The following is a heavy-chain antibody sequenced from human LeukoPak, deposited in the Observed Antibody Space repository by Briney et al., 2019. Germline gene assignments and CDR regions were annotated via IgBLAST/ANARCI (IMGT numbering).Heavy chain of an antibody. D-gene: IGHD3-9*01. Sequence: PGGSLRLSCAASGFTFSSYAMSWVRQAPGKGLEWVSAISGSGGSTYYADSVKGRFTSSRDNSKNTLYLQMNSLRAEDTAVYYCAKLLDYDILTGYSTDAFDIWGQGTMVTVSS. CDR1: GFTFSSYA. J-gene: IGHJ3*02. CDR2: ISGSGGST. CDR3: AKLLDYDILTGYSTDAFDI. V-gene: IGHV3-23*01.